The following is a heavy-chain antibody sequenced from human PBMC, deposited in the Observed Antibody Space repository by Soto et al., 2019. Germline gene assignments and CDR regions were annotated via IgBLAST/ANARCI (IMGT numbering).Heavy chain of an antibody. CDR3: AKGGRQWLVTSDFNY. CDR2: VSHDGRNT. CDR1: GFTFSDYA. D-gene: IGHD6-19*01. V-gene: IGHV3-30*18. Sequence: VQLVESGGGVVQPGRSLRLSCAASGFTFSDYAMNWVRQAPGKGLEWVAVVSHDGRNTHYADSVKGRFTISRDSSKNTLALEMTSLRAEDTAVYYCAKGGRQWLVTSDFNYWGQGALVTVSS. J-gene: IGHJ4*02.